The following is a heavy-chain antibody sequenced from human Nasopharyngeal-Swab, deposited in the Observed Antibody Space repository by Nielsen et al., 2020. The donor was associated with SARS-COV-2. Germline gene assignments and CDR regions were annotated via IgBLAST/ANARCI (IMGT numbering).Heavy chain of an antibody. V-gene: IGHV1-69*01. D-gene: IGHD4-17*01. CDR3: ARDGGYGDYVGFDY. CDR2: IIPIFGTA. Sequence: WVRQAPGQGLEWMGGIIPIFGTANYAQKIQGRVTITADESTSTAYMELSSLRSEDTAVYYCARDGGYGDYVGFDYWGQGTLVTVSS. J-gene: IGHJ4*02.